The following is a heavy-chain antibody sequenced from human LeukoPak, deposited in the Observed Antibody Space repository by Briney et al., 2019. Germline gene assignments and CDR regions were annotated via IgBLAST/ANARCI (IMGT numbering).Heavy chain of an antibody. CDR3: AREGYDSSGYYYVY. CDR2: IYYSGST. CDR1: GGSISSGDYY. V-gene: IGHV4-30-4*01. Sequence: SETLSLTCTVSGGSISSGDYYWSWIRQPPGKGLEWIGYIYYSGSTYYNPSLKSRVTISVDTSKNQFSLKLSSVTAADTAVYCCAREGYDSSGYYYVYWGQGTLVTVSS. D-gene: IGHD3-22*01. J-gene: IGHJ4*02.